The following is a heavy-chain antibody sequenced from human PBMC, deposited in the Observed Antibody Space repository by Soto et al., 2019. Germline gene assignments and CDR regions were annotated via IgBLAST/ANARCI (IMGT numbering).Heavy chain of an antibody. CDR2: IIPIFGTA. CDR3: ASGMSYYYYGMDV. Sequence: AASVKVSCKASGGTFSSYAISWVRQAPGQGLEWMGGIIPIFGTANYAQKFQGRVTITADESTSTAYMELSSLRSEDTAVYYCASGMSYYYYGMDVWGQGTTVTVSS. J-gene: IGHJ6*02. CDR1: GGTFSSYA. V-gene: IGHV1-69*13. D-gene: IGHD1-1*01.